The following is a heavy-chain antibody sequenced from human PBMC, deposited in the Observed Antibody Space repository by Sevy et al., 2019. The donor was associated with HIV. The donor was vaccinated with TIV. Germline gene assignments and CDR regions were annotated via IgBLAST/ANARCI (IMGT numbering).Heavy chain of an antibody. CDR3: AGENAWGRGYS. CDR1: GGSITSLY. J-gene: IGHJ4*02. V-gene: IGHV4-59*08. Sequence: SETLSLTCTVSGGSITSLYWNWIRQPPGKGLEWIANIYYNGHTNYNPSLKSRVTLSLEPSKNQFSLRLSSVTAADTAMYYCAGENAWGRGYSWGQGTLVTVSS. D-gene: IGHD1-26*01. CDR2: IYYNGHT.